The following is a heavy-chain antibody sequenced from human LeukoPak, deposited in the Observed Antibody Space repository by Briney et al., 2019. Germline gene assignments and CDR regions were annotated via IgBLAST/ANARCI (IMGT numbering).Heavy chain of an antibody. J-gene: IGHJ5*02. CDR1: GGSISSYY. CDR2: IYYSGST. CDR3: ARDPNRHWFDP. Sequence: PSETLSLTCTVSGGSISSYYWSWIRQPPGKGLEWIGYIYYSGSTNYNPSLKSRVTISVDTSKNQFSLKLSSVTAADTAVYYCARDPNRHWFDPWGQGTLVTVYS. V-gene: IGHV4-59*01. D-gene: IGHD1-14*01.